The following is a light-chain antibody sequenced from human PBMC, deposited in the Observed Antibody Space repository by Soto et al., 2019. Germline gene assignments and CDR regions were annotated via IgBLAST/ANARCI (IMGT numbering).Light chain of an antibody. CDR1: QTISSSS. CDR3: QQYGGSPRT. J-gene: IGKJ1*01. CDR2: GAS. Sequence: EIVLTQSPGTLCLSPGERATLPCRASQTISSSSLAWYQQKRGQAPRLVIHGASSRATGIPDRFSGSGSGTDFTLTISRLEPEDFAVYYCQQYGGSPRTFGQGTKVDIK. V-gene: IGKV3-20*01.